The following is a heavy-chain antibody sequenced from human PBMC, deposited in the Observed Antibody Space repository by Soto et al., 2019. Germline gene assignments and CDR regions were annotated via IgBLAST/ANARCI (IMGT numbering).Heavy chain of an antibody. CDR1: GDSVSSNRAA. CDR2: AYYRSQWYY. V-gene: IGHV6-1*01. J-gene: IGHJ6*02. D-gene: IGHD2-21*02. Sequence: SQTLTLTCAISGDSVSSNRAAWNWIRQSPSRGLEWLGRAYYRSQWYYDSAVSVRSRITVIPDTSKNQFSLQLNSVTPEDTAVYYCTKQKGDGRTYNGMDVWGQGTTVTVSS. CDR3: TKQKGDGRTYNGMDV.